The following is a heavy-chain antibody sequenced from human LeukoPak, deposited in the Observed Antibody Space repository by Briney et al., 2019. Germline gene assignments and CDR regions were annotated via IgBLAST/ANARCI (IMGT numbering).Heavy chain of an antibody. CDR3: ARADSSGYYSPVYYFDY. CDR1: GGSISSYY. D-gene: IGHD3-22*01. J-gene: IGHJ4*02. V-gene: IGHV4-59*01. CDR2: IYYSGST. Sequence: SETLSLACTVSGGSISSYYWSWIRQPPGKGLEWIGYIYYSGSTNYNPSLKSRVTISVDTSKNQFSLKLSSVTAADTAVYYCARADSSGYYSPVYYFDYWGQGTLVTVSS.